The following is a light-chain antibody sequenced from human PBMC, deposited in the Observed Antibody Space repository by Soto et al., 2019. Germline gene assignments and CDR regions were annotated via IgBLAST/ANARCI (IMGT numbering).Light chain of an antibody. CDR2: AAT. CDR3: LQGDSFPLT. V-gene: IGKV1-12*01. CDR1: QDISCC. Sequence: DIQMTQSPSSVSASVGDRVTITCRASQDISCCLAWFQQKPGEAPRLLIYAATSLHSGVPSRFSGSGSGTDFTLTISSLQPEDFATYFCLQGDSFPLTFGGGTKVEIK. J-gene: IGKJ4*01.